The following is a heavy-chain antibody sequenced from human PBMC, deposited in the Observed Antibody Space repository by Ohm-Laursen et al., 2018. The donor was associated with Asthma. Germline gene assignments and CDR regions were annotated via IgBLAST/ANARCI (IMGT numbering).Heavy chain of an antibody. J-gene: IGHJ1*01. D-gene: IGHD1-26*01. CDR1: GYTFSRYS. Sequence: SLRLSCAASGYTFSRYSIHWVRQVPGKGLEWAASISTASTFIYYADSVRGRFTTSRDNAKNSVYLQMNSLRAEDTALYYCARIGPEWELPGSEYSLHHWGQGTQVTVSS. CDR3: ARIGPEWELPGSEYSLHH. V-gene: IGHV3-21*01. CDR2: ISTASTFI.